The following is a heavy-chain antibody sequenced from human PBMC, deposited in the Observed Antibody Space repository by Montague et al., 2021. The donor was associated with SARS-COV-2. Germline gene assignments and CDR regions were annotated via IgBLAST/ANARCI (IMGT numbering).Heavy chain of an antibody. D-gene: IGHD3-3*01. V-gene: IGHV4-59*01. Sequence: SETLSLTCTGSVSWITGADRSWTRLHSSKTLEWYGVIYYSGSTNYNPSLKSRVTISVDTSKNQFSLKLSSVTAADTAVYSCARVVGDYDFWSGQYYYYYYMDVWGKGTTVTVSS. CDR3: ARVVGDYDFWSGQYYYYYYMDV. CDR2: IYYSGST. CDR1: VSWITGAD. J-gene: IGHJ6*03.